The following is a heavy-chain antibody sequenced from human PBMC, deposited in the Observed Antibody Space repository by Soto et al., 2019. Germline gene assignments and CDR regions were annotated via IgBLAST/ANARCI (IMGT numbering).Heavy chain of an antibody. CDR3: AREGEWGYFDWTTSTYYYYGMDV. V-gene: IGHV1-18*01. CDR2: ISAYNGNT. D-gene: IGHD3-9*01. Sequence: QVQLVQSGAEVKKPGASVEVSCKASGYTFTSYGIRWVRQAPGQGLEWMGWISAYNGNTNYAQKLQGRVTMTTDTSTSTAYMELRSLRSDDTAVYYCAREGEWGYFDWTTSTYYYYGMDVWGQGTTVTVSS. CDR1: GYTFTSYG. J-gene: IGHJ6*02.